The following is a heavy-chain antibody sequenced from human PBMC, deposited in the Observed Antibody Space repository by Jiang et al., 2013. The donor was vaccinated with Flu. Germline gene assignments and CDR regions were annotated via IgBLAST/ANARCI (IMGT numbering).Heavy chain of an antibody. CDR2: IDWDDDK. Sequence: KPTQTLTLTCTFSGFSLTTSGMCVTWIRQPPGKALEWLARIDWDDDKYYSTSLRTRLTISKDTSKNQVVLTMTNMDPVDTATYYCARISGGDPSGLGSFDIWGQGTMVTVSS. D-gene: IGHD2-21*02. V-gene: IGHV2-70*11. J-gene: IGHJ3*02. CDR1: GFSLTTSGMC. CDR3: ARISGGDPSGLGSFDI.